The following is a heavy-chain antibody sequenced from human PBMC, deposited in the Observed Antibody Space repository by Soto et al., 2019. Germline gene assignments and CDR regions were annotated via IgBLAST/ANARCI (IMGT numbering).Heavy chain of an antibody. CDR2: INPSGGST. CDR1: GYTFTSYY. D-gene: IGHD6-19*01. J-gene: IGHJ6*02. Sequence: ASVKVSCKASGYTFTSYYMHWVRQAPGQGLEWMGIINPSGGSTSYAQKFQGRVTMTRDTSTSTVYMELSSLRSEDTAVYYCARDYTRKSSSGWQKWYYYGMDVWGQGTTVTVSS. V-gene: IGHV1-46*01. CDR3: ARDYTRKSSSGWQKWYYYGMDV.